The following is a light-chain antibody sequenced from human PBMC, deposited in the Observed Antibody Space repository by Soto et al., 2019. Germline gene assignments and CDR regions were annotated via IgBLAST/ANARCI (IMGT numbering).Light chain of an antibody. J-gene: IGKJ1*01. CDR1: QNIYSY. V-gene: IGKV3-11*01. CDR3: HQRQSWPRT. CDR2: DTS. Sequence: DIVLRQSPSTLSVSPGERAPLSCRASQNIYSYLAWYQQKPGQAPRLLIYDTSNRATGIPARFRGSGSGTDFTLTISDVQPEDFALYYCHQRQSWPRTFGQGTKVDIK.